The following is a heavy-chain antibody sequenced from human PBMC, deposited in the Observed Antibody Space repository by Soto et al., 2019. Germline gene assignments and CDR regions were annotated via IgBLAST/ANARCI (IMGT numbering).Heavy chain of an antibody. Sequence: QVQLVQSGGEVKKPGSSVKVSCKASGGTFSSYAISWVRQAPGQGLEWMGGIIPISGTANYAQKFQGRVTITADESTSTAYVELSSLRSEDTAVYYCASSPGSSTSLEIYFYYYYGMDVWGQGTTVTVSS. V-gene: IGHV1-69*01. CDR1: GGTFSSYA. CDR3: ASSPGSSTSLEIYFYYYYGMDV. D-gene: IGHD2-2*01. CDR2: IIPISGTA. J-gene: IGHJ6*02.